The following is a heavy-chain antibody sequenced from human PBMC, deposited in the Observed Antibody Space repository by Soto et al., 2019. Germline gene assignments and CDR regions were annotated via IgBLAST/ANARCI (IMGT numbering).Heavy chain of an antibody. V-gene: IGHV3-21*01. CDR1: GFTFSSYS. CDR2: ISSSSSYI. D-gene: IGHD2-15*01. J-gene: IGHJ6*02. Sequence: PGGSLRLSCAASGFTFSSYSMNWVRQAPGEGLEWVSSISSSSSYIYYADSVKGRFTISRDNAKNSLYLQMNSLRAEDTAVYYCAGDNKNYCSGGSCYPFWGQGTTVTVSS. CDR3: AGDNKNYCSGGSCYPF.